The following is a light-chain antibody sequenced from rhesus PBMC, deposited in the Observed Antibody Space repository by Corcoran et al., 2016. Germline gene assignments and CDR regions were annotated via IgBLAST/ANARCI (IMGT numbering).Light chain of an antibody. V-gene: IGKV2-65*01. CDR3: GQGTNVPYS. Sequence: DVVMTQSPLSLPITPGQPASISCRSSQSLLHRNGKTFLSWYQQKPGQPPRPLIYQVSDLDSGGPDRVRGPGAETDFTLKSSRVWAEDVGVYYCGQGTNVPYSFGQGTKVEIK. J-gene: IGKJ2*01. CDR1: QSLLHRNGKTF. CDR2: QVS.